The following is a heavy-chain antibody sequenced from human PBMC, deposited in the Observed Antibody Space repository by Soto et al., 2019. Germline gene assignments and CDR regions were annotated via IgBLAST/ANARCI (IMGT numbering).Heavy chain of an antibody. J-gene: IGHJ5*02. V-gene: IGHV1-69*02. CDR1: GGTFSSYT. CDR2: IIPILGIA. D-gene: IGHD3-22*01. Sequence: QVQLVQSGAEVKKPGSSVKVSCKASGGTFSSYTISWVRQAPGQGLEWMGRIIPILGIANYAQKFQGRVTITADKSTRTAYMELSRLRSEDTAVYYCARDYYDRSLDNWFEPWGQGTLVTVSS. CDR3: ARDYYDRSLDNWFEP.